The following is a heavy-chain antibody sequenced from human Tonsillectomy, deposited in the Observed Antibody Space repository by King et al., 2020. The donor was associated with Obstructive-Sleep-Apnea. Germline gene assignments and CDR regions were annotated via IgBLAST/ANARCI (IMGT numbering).Heavy chain of an antibody. CDR3: AREGGPRGSSSYYGDY. CDR2: SYYIGST. D-gene: IGHD3-22*01. Sequence: QLQESGPGLVKPSETLSLTCTVSGGSISSSSYYWGWIRQPPGKGLEWIGSSYYIGSTYYNPSLKSRVTISVDTSKNQFSLKLSSVTAADTAMYYCAREGGPRGSSSYYGDYWGQGTLVTVSS. CDR1: GGSISSSSYY. J-gene: IGHJ4*02. V-gene: IGHV4-39*07.